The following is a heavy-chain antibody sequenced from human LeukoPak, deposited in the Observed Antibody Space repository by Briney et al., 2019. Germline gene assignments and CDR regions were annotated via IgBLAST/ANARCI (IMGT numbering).Heavy chain of an antibody. Sequence: PGGSLRLSCAASGFTFSTYPMNWVRQAPGEGLEWVSYISSRSSTIYYADSVKGRFTISRDNAKNSLYLQMNSLRAEDTAVYYCARPAADCGGDCYWAFDYWGQGTLVTVSS. V-gene: IGHV3-48*01. D-gene: IGHD2-21*01. CDR2: ISSRSSTI. CDR1: GFTFSTYP. CDR3: ARPAADCGGDCYWAFDY. J-gene: IGHJ4*02.